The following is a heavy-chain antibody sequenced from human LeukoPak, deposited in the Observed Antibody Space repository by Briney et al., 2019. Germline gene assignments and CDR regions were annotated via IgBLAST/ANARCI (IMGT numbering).Heavy chain of an antibody. CDR3: AREASYSSSWATFDN. CDR1: GFTFSSYE. V-gene: IGHV3-48*03. D-gene: IGHD6-13*01. J-gene: IGHJ4*02. CDR2: ISSSGSTI. Sequence: GGSLRLSCAASGFTFSSYEMNWVRQAPGKGLEWVSYISSSGSTIYYADSVKGRFTISRDNAKNSLYLQMNSLRAEDTAVYYCAREASYSSSWATFDNWGQGTLVTV.